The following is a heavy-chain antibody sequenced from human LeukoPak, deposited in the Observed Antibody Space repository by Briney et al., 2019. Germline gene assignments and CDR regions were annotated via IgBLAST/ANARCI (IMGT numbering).Heavy chain of an antibody. CDR2: INPNSGGT. J-gene: IGHJ6*03. D-gene: IGHD2-2*02. Sequence: ASVKVSRKASGYTFTGYYMHWVRQAPGQGLEWMGWINPNSGGTNYAQKFQGRVTMTRDTSISTAYMELSRLRSDDTAVYYCAREIVVVPAAIPYYYYMDVWGKGTTVTVSS. CDR1: GYTFTGYY. CDR3: AREIVVVPAAIPYYYYMDV. V-gene: IGHV1-2*02.